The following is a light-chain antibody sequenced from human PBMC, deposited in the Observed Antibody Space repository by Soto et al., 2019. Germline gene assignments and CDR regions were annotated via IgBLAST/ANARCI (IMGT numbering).Light chain of an antibody. CDR3: QQYGNSPHT. Sequence: ELVLTQSPGTLSLSPGERVALSWRASQGVRGSYLAWYQQKPGQAPRLLIYEASRRAPGIPDRFSGSGSGTDFILTISRLEPEDLAMYFCQQYGNSPHTFGQGTKLEIK. CDR1: QGVRGSY. CDR2: EAS. V-gene: IGKV3-20*01. J-gene: IGKJ2*01.